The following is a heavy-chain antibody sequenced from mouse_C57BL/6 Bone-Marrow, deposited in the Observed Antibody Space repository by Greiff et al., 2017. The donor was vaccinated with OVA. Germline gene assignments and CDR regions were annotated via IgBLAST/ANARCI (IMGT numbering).Heavy chain of an antibody. CDR3: VTTEGTWFAY. CDR2: IRSKSNNYAT. CDR1: GFSFNTYA. V-gene: IGHV10-1*01. J-gene: IGHJ3*01. Sequence: EVHLVESGGGLVQPKGSLKLSCAASGFSFNTYAMNWVRQAPGKGLEWVARIRSKSNNYATYYADSVKDRFTISRDDSESMLYLQMNNLKTEDTAMYYCVTTEGTWFAYWGQGTLVTVSA.